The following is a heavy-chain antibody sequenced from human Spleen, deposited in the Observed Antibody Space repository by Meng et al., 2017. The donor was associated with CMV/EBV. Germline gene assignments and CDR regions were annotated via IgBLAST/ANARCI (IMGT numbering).Heavy chain of an antibody. CDR3: ARDHDFWSGQSPMDV. CDR2: ISSTGGYI. J-gene: IGHJ6*02. D-gene: IGHD3-3*01. CDR1: GFTFSTYS. Sequence: GGSLRLSCTVSGFTFSTYSMNWVRQAPGKGLEWVSSISSTGGYIYYADSVKGRFTISRHNAKNSLYVQMHSLRAEDTALYYCARDHDFWSGQSPMDVWGQGTTVTVSS. V-gene: IGHV3-21*04.